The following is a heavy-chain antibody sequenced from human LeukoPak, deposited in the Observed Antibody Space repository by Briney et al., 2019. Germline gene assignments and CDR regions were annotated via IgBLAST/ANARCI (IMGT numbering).Heavy chain of an antibody. D-gene: IGHD4-17*01. V-gene: IGHV3-21*01. CDR1: GFTFSSYS. CDR2: ISSSSSYI. CDR3: ARVPVTGTFDI. J-gene: IGHJ3*02. Sequence: GGSLRLSCAASGFTFSSYSMNWVRQAPGKGLEWVSSISSSSSYIYYADSVKGRFTISRDNAKNSLYLQMNSLRAEDTAVYYCARVPVTGTFDIWGQGTMVTVSS.